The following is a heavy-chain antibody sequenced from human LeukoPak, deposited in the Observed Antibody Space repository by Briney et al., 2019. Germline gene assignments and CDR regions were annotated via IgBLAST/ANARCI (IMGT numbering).Heavy chain of an antibody. D-gene: IGHD3-3*01. CDR2: IRYDGSNK. V-gene: IGHV3-30*02. Sequence: GGSLRLSCAASGFTFSSYGMHWVRQAPGKGLEWVAFIRYDGSNKYYADPVKGRFTISRDNSKNTLYLQMNSLRAEDTAVYYCAKDPRTLEWLFSYFDYWGQGTLVTVSS. J-gene: IGHJ4*02. CDR1: GFTFSSYG. CDR3: AKDPRTLEWLFSYFDY.